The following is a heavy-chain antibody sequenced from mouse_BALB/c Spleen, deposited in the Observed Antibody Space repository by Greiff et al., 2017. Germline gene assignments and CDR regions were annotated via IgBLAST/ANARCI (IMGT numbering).Heavy chain of an antibody. CDR3: ARKDY. CDR2: ISYDGSN. Sequence: EVKLQESGPGLVKPSQSLSLTCSVTGYSITSGYYWNWIRQFPGNKLEWMGYISYDGSNNYNPSLKNRISITRDTSKNQFFLKLNSVTTEDTATYYCARKDYWGQGTSVTVSS. CDR1: GYSITSGYY. J-gene: IGHJ4*01. V-gene: IGHV3-6*02.